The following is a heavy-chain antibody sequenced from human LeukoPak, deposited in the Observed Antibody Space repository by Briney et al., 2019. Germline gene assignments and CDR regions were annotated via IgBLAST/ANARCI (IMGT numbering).Heavy chain of an antibody. V-gene: IGHV3-21*01. J-gene: IGHJ4*02. CDR3: ARDNGYSSSAGYLNY. CDR2: ISSSSSYI. CDR1: GFTFSSYS. D-gene: IGHD6-13*01. Sequence: GGSLRLSCAASGFTFSSYSMNWVRQAPGKGLEWVSSISSSSSYIYYADSVKGRFTISRDNAKNSLYMQMNSLRAEDTAVYYCARDNGYSSSAGYLNYWGQGTLVTVSS.